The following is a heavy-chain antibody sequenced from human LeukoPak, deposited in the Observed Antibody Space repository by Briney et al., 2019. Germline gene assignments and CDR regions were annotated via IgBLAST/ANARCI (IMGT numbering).Heavy chain of an antibody. V-gene: IGHV3-33*01. CDR3: VRYCNGGSCYRAAFDV. CDR1: GFTFSDYG. CDR2: IWYDGGKK. D-gene: IGHD2-15*01. J-gene: IGHJ3*01. Sequence: GGSLRLSCAASGFTFSDYGMYWVRQAPGKGLEWVALIWYDGGKKYYTDSVRGRFTISRDNSKNTLYLQMDSLRAEDTAVYYCVRYCNGGSCYRAAFDVWGPGTMVTVSS.